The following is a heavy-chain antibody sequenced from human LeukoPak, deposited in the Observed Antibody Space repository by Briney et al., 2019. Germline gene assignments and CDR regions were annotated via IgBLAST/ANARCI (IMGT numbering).Heavy chain of an antibody. CDR2: INHSGST. J-gene: IGHJ3*02. V-gene: IGHV4-34*01. D-gene: IGHD6-13*01. CDR3: ASSWQPGYSSSWYFAFDI. Sequence: SETLSLTCAVYGGSFSGYYWIWIRQPPGRGLEWIGEINHSGSTNYNPSLKSRVTISVDTSKNQFSLKLSSVTAADTAVYYCASSWQPGYSSSWYFAFDIWGQGTMVTVSS. CDR1: GGSFSGYY.